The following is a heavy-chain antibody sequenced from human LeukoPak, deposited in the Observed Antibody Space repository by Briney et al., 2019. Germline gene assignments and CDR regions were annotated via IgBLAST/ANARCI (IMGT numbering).Heavy chain of an antibody. J-gene: IGHJ3*02. D-gene: IGHD6-19*01. Sequence: SXTLXXXCAVYGGSFSGYYWSWIRQPPGKGLEWIGEINHNGSTNYNPSLKSRVTISVDTSKNKFSLTLRSVTAADTAVCYCAXGPRSRWLAPGAFDIWGQGTMVTVSS. V-gene: IGHV4-34*01. CDR1: GGSFSGYY. CDR3: AXGPRSRWLAPGAFDI. CDR2: INHNGST.